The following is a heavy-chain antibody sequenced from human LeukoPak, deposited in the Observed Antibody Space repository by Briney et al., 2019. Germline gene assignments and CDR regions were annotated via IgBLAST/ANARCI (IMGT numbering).Heavy chain of an antibody. CDR3: AKPRSSRGIAGRRPTKYYFDY. CDR1: GYTLTELS. V-gene: IGHV1-24*01. Sequence: GASVKVSCKVSGYTLTELSMHWVRQAPGKGLEWMGGFDPEVGEAIYAQKFQGRVTMTEDTSTDTAYMELSSLRAEDTAVYYCAKPRSSRGIAGRRPTKYYFDYWGQGTLVTVSS. CDR2: FDPEVGEA. J-gene: IGHJ4*02. D-gene: IGHD6-6*01.